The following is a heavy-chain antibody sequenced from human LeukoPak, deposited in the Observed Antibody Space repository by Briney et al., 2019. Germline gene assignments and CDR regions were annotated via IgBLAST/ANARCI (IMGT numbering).Heavy chain of an antibody. CDR2: IYYSGST. J-gene: IGHJ5*02. CDR3: ARDGRHYGSSGYYFCWFDP. Sequence: SETLSLTCTVSGGSISSSSYYWGWIRQPPGKGLEWIGSIYYSGSTYYNPSLKSRVTISVDTSKNQFSLKLSSVTAADTAVYYCARDGRHYGSSGYYFCWFDPWGQGTLVTVSS. V-gene: IGHV4-39*07. D-gene: IGHD3-22*01. CDR1: GGSISSSSYY.